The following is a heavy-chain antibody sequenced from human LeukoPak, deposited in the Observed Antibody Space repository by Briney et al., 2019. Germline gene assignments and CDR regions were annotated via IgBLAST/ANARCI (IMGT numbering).Heavy chain of an antibody. J-gene: IGHJ6*02. Sequence: GGSLRLSCAASGFTFRRYAMAWVRQAPGKGLEWVSGISGSGGTIYYADSVKGRFTISRDNSKNTLYLQMNSLRAEDTAVYYCAKVPYYDSSGYYSYYYYGMDVWGQGTTVTVSS. V-gene: IGHV3-23*01. D-gene: IGHD3-22*01. CDR3: AKVPYYDSSGYYSYYYYGMDV. CDR1: GFTFRRYA. CDR2: ISGSGGTI.